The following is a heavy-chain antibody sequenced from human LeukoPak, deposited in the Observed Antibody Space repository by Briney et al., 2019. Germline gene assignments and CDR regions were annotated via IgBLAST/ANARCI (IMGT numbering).Heavy chain of an antibody. Sequence: GGSLRLSCAASGFTITSYAMHWVLQAPGKGLEWVAVISYHGSSQYYADSVKGRFTISRDTLKNTLYLQMFSLRPEDTAIYYCARAGPNDHRFDYWGQGTLVAVSS. V-gene: IGHV3-30-3*01. CDR2: ISYHGSSQ. J-gene: IGHJ4*02. CDR1: GFTITSYA. CDR3: ARAGPNDHRFDY. D-gene: IGHD1-1*01.